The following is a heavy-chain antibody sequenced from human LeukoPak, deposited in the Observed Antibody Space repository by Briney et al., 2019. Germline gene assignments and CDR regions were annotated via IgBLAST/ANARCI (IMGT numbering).Heavy chain of an antibody. CDR2: IYYSGST. Sequence: SETLSLTCTVSGGSISSYYWSWIRQPPGKGLEWIGYIYYSGSTNYNPSLKSRVTISVDTSKNQFSLKLSSVTAADTAVYYYARVRSTVTTFDPWGQGTLVTVSS. CDR3: ARVRSTVTTFDP. V-gene: IGHV4-59*08. CDR1: GGSISSYY. D-gene: IGHD4-17*01. J-gene: IGHJ5*02.